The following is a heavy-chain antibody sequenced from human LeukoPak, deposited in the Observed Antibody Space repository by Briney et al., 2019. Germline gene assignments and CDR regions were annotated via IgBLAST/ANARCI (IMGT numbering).Heavy chain of an antibody. J-gene: IGHJ4*02. D-gene: IGHD5-24*01. Sequence: PGGSLRLSCAASGFTFSSYEMNRVRQAPGKGLEWVSYISTSRSTIHYADSVKGRFTISRDNAKNSLYLQMNSLRAEDTAVYYCAREVAGRWLQFFDYWGQGTLVTVSS. CDR3: AREVAGRWLQFFDY. V-gene: IGHV3-48*03. CDR1: GFTFSSYE. CDR2: ISTSRSTI.